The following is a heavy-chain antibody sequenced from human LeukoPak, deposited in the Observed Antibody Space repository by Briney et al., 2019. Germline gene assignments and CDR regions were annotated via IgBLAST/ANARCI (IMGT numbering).Heavy chain of an antibody. CDR1: GFIFNNYA. CDR3: AKDNRRHYTSGPNPDSLH. J-gene: IGHJ4*02. D-gene: IGHD6-19*01. CDR2: SSWNSGTI. V-gene: IGHV3-9*01. Sequence: QPGRSLRLSCAGSGFIFNNYAMHWVRQPPGKGLEGVSGSSWNSGTIDYADSVRGRFTISRDNAKNSLYLQMDSLRVEDTAFYYCAKDNRRHYTSGPNPDSLHWGQGALVTVSS.